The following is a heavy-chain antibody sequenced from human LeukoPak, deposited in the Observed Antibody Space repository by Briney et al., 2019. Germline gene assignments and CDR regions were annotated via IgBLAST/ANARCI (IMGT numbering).Heavy chain of an antibody. CDR1: GFTFSSYW. Sequence: PGGSLRLSCAASGFTFSSYWMSWVRQAPGKGLEWVANIKQDESEKYYVDSVKGRFTISRDNAKNSLYLQMNSLRAEDTAVYYCARVGYDILTGYYYFDYWGQGTLVTVSS. V-gene: IGHV3-7*01. CDR2: IKQDESEK. CDR3: ARVGYDILTGYYYFDY. D-gene: IGHD3-9*01. J-gene: IGHJ4*02.